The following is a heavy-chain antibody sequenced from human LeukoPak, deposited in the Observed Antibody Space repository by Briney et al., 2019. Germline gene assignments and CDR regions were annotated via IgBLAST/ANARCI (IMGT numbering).Heavy chain of an antibody. CDR3: ARRYMGYFDY. V-gene: IGHV4-39*07. J-gene: IGHJ4*02. CDR1: GGSISSSSYY. D-gene: IGHD5-18*01. Sequence: PSETLSLTCTVSGGSISSSSYYWGWIRQPPGKGLEWIGSIYYSGSTYYNPSLKSRVTISVDTSKNQFSLKLSSVTAADTAVYYCARRYMGYFDYWGQGTLVTVSS. CDR2: IYYSGST.